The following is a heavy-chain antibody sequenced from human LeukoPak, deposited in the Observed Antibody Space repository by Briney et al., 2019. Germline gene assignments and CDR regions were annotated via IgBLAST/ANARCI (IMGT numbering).Heavy chain of an antibody. CDR2: MWSDGDNR. J-gene: IGHJ4*02. CDR3: VRDRCSGGSCRLFDY. D-gene: IGHD2-15*01. V-gene: IGHV3-33*01. CDR1: GFTFGTYA. Sequence: GRSLRLSCAASGFTFGTYATHWVRQAPGKGLEWVAVMWSDGDNRYYADSVKGRFTISRDNSKNTLYLEMNSLRAEDTAVYYCVRDRCSGGSCRLFDYWGQGALVTVSS.